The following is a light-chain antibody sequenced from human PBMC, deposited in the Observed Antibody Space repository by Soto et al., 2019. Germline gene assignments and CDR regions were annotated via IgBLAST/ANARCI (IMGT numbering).Light chain of an antibody. J-gene: IGLJ1*01. CDR1: SSDVGGYNY. V-gene: IGLV2-8*01. CDR3: HSYAGNNNLGV. Sequence: QSALTQPPSASGSPGQSVTISCTGTSSDVGGYNYVSWYQQHPGKAPKLIIFEVSQRPSGVPDRFSGSKSGNTASLTVSGLQAEDEADYYCHSYAGNNNLGVFGTGTKVTVL. CDR2: EVS.